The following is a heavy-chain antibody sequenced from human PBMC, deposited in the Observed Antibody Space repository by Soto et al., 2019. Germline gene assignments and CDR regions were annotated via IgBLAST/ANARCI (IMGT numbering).Heavy chain of an antibody. J-gene: IGHJ5*02. CDR3: ARHYVAPPNYDILTGYYYEFDP. CDR2: IDPSDSYT. V-gene: IGHV5-10-1*01. D-gene: IGHD3-9*01. Sequence: GESLKISCKGSGYSFTSYWISWARQMPGKGLEWMGRIDPSDSYTNYSPSFQGHVTISADKSISTAYLQWSSLKASDTAMYYCARHYVAPPNYDILTGYYYEFDPWGQGTLVTVSS. CDR1: GYSFTSYW.